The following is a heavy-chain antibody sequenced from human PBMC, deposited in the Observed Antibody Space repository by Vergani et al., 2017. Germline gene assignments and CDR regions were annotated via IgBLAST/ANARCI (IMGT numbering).Heavy chain of an antibody. D-gene: IGHD2-2*01. CDR2: INPSGGST. J-gene: IGHJ5*02. CDR3: ARVTRYCSSTSCSLLAGGFDP. Sequence: QVQLVQSGAEVKKPGASVKVSCKASGYTFTSYGISWVRQAPGQGLEWMGIINPSGGSTSYAQKFQGRVTMTRDTSTSTVYMELSSLRSEDTAVYYCARVTRYCSSTSCSLLAGGFDPWGQGTLVTVSS. CDR1: GYTFTSYG. V-gene: IGHV1-46*01.